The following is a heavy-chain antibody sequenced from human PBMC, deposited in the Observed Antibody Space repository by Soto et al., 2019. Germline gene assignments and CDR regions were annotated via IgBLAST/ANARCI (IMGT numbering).Heavy chain of an antibody. CDR2: IYPGDSDT. Sequence: GESLQISCKASGYSFSTYWIGWVRQMPGKGLEWIGFIYPGDSDTRYSPSFQGQVTISVDKSTSTTYLQWSSLKASDTAIYYCARRVQQLVRGWFEPRGQGTQVTVSS. CDR1: GYSFSTYW. V-gene: IGHV5-51*01. J-gene: IGHJ5*02. CDR3: ARRVQQLVRGWFEP. D-gene: IGHD6-6*01.